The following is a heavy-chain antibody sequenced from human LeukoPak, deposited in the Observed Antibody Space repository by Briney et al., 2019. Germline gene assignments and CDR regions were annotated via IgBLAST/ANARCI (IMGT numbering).Heavy chain of an antibody. CDR3: ARDTSGSSSTTFFDL. D-gene: IGHD3-10*01. CDR1: GFTFSSAS. Sequence: PGGSLRLSCVASGFTFSSASMNWVRQAPGKGMEWVSYIDSTSRYIYYADSVKGRFTISRDNAKKSLYLQMNSLGAEDTAVYCCARDTSGSSSTTFFDLWGQGALVTVSS. J-gene: IGHJ4*02. V-gene: IGHV3-21*01. CDR2: IDSTSRYI.